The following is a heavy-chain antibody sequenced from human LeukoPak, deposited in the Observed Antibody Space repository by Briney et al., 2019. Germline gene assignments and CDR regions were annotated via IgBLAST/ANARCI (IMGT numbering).Heavy chain of an antibody. D-gene: IGHD4-17*01. V-gene: IGHV1-69*13. CDR1: GGTFSSYA. Sequence: SVKVSCKASGGTFSSYAISWVRQAPGQGLEWMGGIIPIFGTANYAQKFQGRVTITADESTSTAYMELSSLRSEDTAVYYCARDNYGDYVTLFDYWGQGTLVTVSS. CDR3: ARDNYGDYVTLFDY. J-gene: IGHJ4*02. CDR2: IIPIFGTA.